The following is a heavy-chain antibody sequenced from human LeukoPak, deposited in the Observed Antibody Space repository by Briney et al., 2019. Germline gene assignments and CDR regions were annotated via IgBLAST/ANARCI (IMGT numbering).Heavy chain of an antibody. D-gene: IGHD6-19*01. CDR3: ARAAVAGTAGVGRYYYGMDV. Sequence: SETLSLTCTVSGGSISSYYWSWIRQPPGKGLEWIGYIYYSGSANYNPSLKSRVTISVDTSKNQFSLKLSSVAAADTAVYYCARAAVAGTAGVGRYYYGMDVWGQGTTVTVSS. CDR1: GGSISSYY. CDR2: IYYSGSA. J-gene: IGHJ6*02. V-gene: IGHV4-59*01.